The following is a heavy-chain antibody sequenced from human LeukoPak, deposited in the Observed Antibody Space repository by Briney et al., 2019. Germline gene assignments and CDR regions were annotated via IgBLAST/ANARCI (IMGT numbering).Heavy chain of an antibody. J-gene: IGHJ4*02. CDR2: INHSGST. Sequence: PSETLSLTCAVYGGSFSGYYWSWIRQPPGKGLEWIGEINHSGSTNYSPSLGSRVTISVDMSKNQFSLHPRSVTAADTGVYYCARGFSGFWEFDYWGQGTLVTVSS. CDR3: ARGFSGFWEFDY. D-gene: IGHD1-26*01. CDR1: GGSFSGYY. V-gene: IGHV4-34*01.